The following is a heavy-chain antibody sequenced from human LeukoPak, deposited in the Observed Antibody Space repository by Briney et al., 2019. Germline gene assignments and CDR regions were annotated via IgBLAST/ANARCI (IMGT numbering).Heavy chain of an antibody. D-gene: IGHD4-17*01. CDR2: IIPTFGIA. Sequence: SVKVSCKASGGTFSSYAISWVRPAPGQGLEWMGRIIPTFGIANYAQKLQGRVTITADKSTSTAYMELSSLRSEDTAVYYCAREDGDRSTSDYFDYWGQGTLVTVSS. CDR1: GGTFSSYA. CDR3: AREDGDRSTSDYFDY. V-gene: IGHV1-69*04. J-gene: IGHJ4*02.